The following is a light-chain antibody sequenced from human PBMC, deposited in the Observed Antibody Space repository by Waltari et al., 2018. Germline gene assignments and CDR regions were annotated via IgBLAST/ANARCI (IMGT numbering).Light chain of an antibody. Sequence: QSALTQPASASGSPGQSITISCTGTSSDVGFYNYFSWYQQHPGKAPKLIIYDVFERPSGVSNRFSGSKSGNTASLTISGLLAEDEADYYCNSYTGSSSWVFGGGTKLTVL. CDR1: SSDVGFYNY. J-gene: IGLJ3*02. CDR3: NSYTGSSSWV. CDR2: DVF. V-gene: IGLV2-14*01.